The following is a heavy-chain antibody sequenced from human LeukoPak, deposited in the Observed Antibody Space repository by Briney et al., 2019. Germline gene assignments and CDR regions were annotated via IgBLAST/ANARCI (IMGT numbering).Heavy chain of an antibody. Sequence: ASVKVSCKASGGTFSSYAISWVRQATGQGLEWMGWMNPNSGNTGYAQKFQGRVTMTRNTSISTAYMELSSLRSEDTAVYYCARVGDYGDYNYGMDVWGQGTTVTVSS. CDR3: ARVGDYGDYNYGMDV. D-gene: IGHD4-17*01. V-gene: IGHV1-8*02. CDR2: MNPNSGNT. J-gene: IGHJ6*02. CDR1: GGTFSSYA.